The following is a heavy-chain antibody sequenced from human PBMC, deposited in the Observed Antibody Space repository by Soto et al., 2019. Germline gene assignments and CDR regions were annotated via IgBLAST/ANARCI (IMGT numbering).Heavy chain of an antibody. CDR2: IWYDGSNK. CDR1: GFTFSSYG. CDR3: ARDGGPWGGLHLGELSGAPDY. V-gene: IGHV3-33*01. Sequence: GGSLRLSCAASGFTFSSYGMHWVRQAPGKGLEWVAVIWYDGSNKYYADSVKGRFTISRDNSKNTLYLQMNSLRAEDTAVYYCARDGGPWGGLHLGELSGAPDYWGQGTLVTVS. J-gene: IGHJ4*02. D-gene: IGHD3-16*02.